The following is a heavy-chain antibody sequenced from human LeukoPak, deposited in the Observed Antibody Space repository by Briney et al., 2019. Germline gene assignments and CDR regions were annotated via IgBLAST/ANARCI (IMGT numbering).Heavy chain of an antibody. CDR3: TKERYWRDGYNTGYYYGMDV. CDR2: IKSKIDGGTT. V-gene: IGHV3-15*07. D-gene: IGHD5-24*01. CDR1: GFILGNAW. Sequence: GGSLRLSCAASGFILGNAWMNWVRQAPGKGLEWVGHIKSKIDGGTTEYAAPVKGRFTISRDDSKNSLYLQINSLKTEDTAVYYCTKERYWRDGYNTGYYYGMDVWGQGTTVTVS. J-gene: IGHJ6*02.